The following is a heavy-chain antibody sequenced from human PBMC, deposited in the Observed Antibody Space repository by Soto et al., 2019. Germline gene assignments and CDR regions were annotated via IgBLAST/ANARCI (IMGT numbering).Heavy chain of an antibody. CDR3: ARWTYYGSGSYYTYYYYGTDY. D-gene: IGHD3-10*01. CDR1: GGSISSGGYS. CDR2: IYHSGNI. V-gene: IGHV4-30-2*01. J-gene: IGHJ4*02. Sequence: PSETLSLTCAVSGGSISSGGYSWSWIRQPPGKGLEWIGYIYHSGNIYYNPSLKSRVTISVDRSKNQFSLKLSSVTAADTAVYYCARWTYYGSGSYYTYYYYGTDYWGQGTLVTVSS.